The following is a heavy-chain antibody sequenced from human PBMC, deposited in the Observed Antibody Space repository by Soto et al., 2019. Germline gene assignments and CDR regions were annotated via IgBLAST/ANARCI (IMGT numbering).Heavy chain of an antibody. D-gene: IGHD5-12*01. CDR1: GFTFSSYA. CDR3: AREEGVSDGYNYGGIPNWFDP. Sequence: QVQLVESGGGVVQPGRSLRLSCAASGFTFSSYAMHWVRQAPGKGLEWVAVISYDGSNKYYADSVKGRFTISRDNSKNTLYLQMNSRRAEDTAVYYCAREEGVSDGYNYGGIPNWFDPWGQGTLVTVSS. CDR2: ISYDGSNK. J-gene: IGHJ5*02. V-gene: IGHV3-30-3*01.